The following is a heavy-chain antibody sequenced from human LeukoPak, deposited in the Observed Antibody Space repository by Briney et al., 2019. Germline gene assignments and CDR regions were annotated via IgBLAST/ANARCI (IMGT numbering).Heavy chain of an antibody. J-gene: IGHJ4*02. CDR3: ARVPGRVQYSSSWYVDY. D-gene: IGHD6-13*01. CDR2: ISSSSSYI. V-gene: IGHV3-21*01. CDR1: GFTFSSYS. Sequence: KTGGSLRLSCAASGFTFSSYSMNWVRQAPGKGLEWVSSISSSSSYIYYADSVKGRFTISRDNAKNSLYLQMNSLRAEDTAVYYCARVPGRVQYSSSWYVDYWGQGTLVTVSS.